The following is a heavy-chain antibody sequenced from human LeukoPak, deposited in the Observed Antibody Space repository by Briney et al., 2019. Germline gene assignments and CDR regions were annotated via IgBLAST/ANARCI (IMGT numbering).Heavy chain of an antibody. CDR2: LDGENDQK. CDR1: GYTVTEIS. CDR3: ADFYTTSGFFY. D-gene: IGHD3-3*01. J-gene: IGHJ4*02. Sequence: ASVMVSCKVSGYTVTEISIHWVRQSPGKGLEWMGGLDGENDQKVYAQQFQDRVTMSEDTSTDTAYMELSNLQSEDTAVYFCADFYTTSGFFYWGQGTLVTVSS. V-gene: IGHV1-24*01.